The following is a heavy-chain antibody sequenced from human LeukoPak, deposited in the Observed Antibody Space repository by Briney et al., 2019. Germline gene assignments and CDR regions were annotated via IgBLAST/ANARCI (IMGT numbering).Heavy chain of an antibody. CDR3: ARGPYCRSTSSVPRVDYYYYMDV. V-gene: IGHV1-69*05. CDR2: IIPIFGTA. D-gene: IGHD2-2*01. Sequence: SVKVSCKASGGTFSSYAISWVRHAPGQGLEWMGGIIPIFGTANYAQKFQGRVTITTDESTSTAYMELSSLRSEDTAVYYCARGPYCRSTSSVPRVDYYYYMDVWGKGTTVTVSS. CDR1: GGTFSSYA. J-gene: IGHJ6*03.